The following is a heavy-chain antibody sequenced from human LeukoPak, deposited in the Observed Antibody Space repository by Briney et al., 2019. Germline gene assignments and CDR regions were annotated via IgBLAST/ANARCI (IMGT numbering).Heavy chain of an antibody. D-gene: IGHD2-15*01. CDR3: AKYRWQLLRYFDS. J-gene: IGHJ4*02. CDR2: IFYGGTT. Sequence: PSETLPLTCTVSGGSIRNDNFYWGWIRQPPGKGLEWIGNIFYGGTTYYNPSLKSRVSISLDTSKNQFSLSLTSVTATDTGVYYCAKYRWQLLRYFDSWGQGTPVTVSS. V-gene: IGHV4-39*01. CDR1: GGSIRNDNFY.